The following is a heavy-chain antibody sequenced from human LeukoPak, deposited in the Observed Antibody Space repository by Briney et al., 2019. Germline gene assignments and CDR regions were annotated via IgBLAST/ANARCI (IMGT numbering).Heavy chain of an antibody. CDR2: IYTSGST. J-gene: IGHJ1*01. Sequence: PSETLSLTCTVSGGSISSGSYYWSWIRQPAGKGLEWIGRIYTSGSTNYNPSLKSRVTISVGTSKNQFSLKLSSVTAADTAVYYCARAYYYDSSGGFEYFQHWGQGTLVTVSS. CDR1: GGSISSGSYY. D-gene: IGHD3-22*01. V-gene: IGHV4-61*02. CDR3: ARAYYYDSSGGFEYFQH.